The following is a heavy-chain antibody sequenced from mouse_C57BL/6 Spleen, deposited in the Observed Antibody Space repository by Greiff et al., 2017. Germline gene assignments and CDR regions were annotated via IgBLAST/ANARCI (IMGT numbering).Heavy chain of an antibody. Sequence: VKLMESGTELVKPGASVKLSCKASGYTFTSYWMHWVKQRPGQGLEWIGNINPSNGGTNYNEKFKSKATLTVDKSSSTAYMQLSSLTSEDSAVYYCARFPYSNYPAWFADWGQGTLVTVSA. CDR3: ARFPYSNYPAWFAD. J-gene: IGHJ3*01. CDR1: GYTFTSYW. D-gene: IGHD2-5*01. V-gene: IGHV1-53*01. CDR2: INPSNGGT.